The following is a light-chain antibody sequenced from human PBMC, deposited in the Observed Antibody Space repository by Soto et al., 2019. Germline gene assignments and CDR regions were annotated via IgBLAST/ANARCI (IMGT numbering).Light chain of an antibody. CDR1: SSNIGSDF. J-gene: IGLJ3*02. CDR2: ENN. Sequence: QSVLTQPPSVSAAPGQKVTISCSGSSSNIGSDFVSWYQQLPGTAPQLLIYENNKRPSGIPDRLSGSKSATSATLGITGRQTGDEADYYCSAWDTSLSGGVFGGGTKLTVL. V-gene: IGLV1-51*02. CDR3: SAWDTSLSGGV.